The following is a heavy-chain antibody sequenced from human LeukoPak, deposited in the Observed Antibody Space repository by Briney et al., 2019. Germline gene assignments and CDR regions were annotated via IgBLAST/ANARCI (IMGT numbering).Heavy chain of an antibody. CDR3: AKELRAIYDSSGYFDY. V-gene: IGHV3-30*18. CDR2: ISYDGSNK. Sequence: QPGGSLRLSCAASGFTFSSYGMHWVRQAPGKGLEWVAVISYDGSNKYYADSVKGRFTISRDNSKNTLYLQMNSLRAEDTAVYYCAKELRAIYDSSGYFDYWGQGTLVTVSS. J-gene: IGHJ4*02. CDR1: GFTFSSYG. D-gene: IGHD3-22*01.